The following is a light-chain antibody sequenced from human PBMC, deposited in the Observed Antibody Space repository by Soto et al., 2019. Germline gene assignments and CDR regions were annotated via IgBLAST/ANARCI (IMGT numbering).Light chain of an antibody. CDR3: QQRSNWPST. J-gene: IGKJ4*01. CDR2: DAS. V-gene: IGKV3-11*01. Sequence: EIVLTQSPATLSLSPGERAALSCRASQSVSSYLAWYQQKPGQAHRLLIYDASNRATGIPARFSGSGSGTNFTLTISSLEPEDCAVYYCQQRSNWPSTVGGGTKVEIK. CDR1: QSVSSY.